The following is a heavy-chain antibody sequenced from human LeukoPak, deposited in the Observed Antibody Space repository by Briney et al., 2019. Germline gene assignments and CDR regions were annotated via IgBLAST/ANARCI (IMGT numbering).Heavy chain of an antibody. J-gene: IGHJ4*02. V-gene: IGHV4-59*12. D-gene: IGHD2-15*01. CDR1: GGSISSWY. Sequence: PSETLSLTCTVSGGSISSWYWSWIRQPPGKGLEWIGYIYGSGNTNYNPSLKSRVTISVDTSKNQFSLKLSSVTAADTVVYYCARDRPIVVVVAAIFDYWGQGTLVTVS. CDR3: ARDRPIVVVVAAIFDY. CDR2: IYGSGNT.